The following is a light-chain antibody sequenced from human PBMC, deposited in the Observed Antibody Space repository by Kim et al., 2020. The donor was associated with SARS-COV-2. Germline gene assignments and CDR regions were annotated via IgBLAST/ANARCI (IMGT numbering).Light chain of an antibody. Sequence: EIVLTQSPGTLSLSPGERATLSCRASRSVSSAYLAWFQHKPGQAPRLLMHGASSRATGIPDRFSGSGSGTDFTLTISRLEPEEFAVYYCQQYGSSPLTFGGGTKVDIK. CDR2: GAS. V-gene: IGKV3-20*01. CDR3: QQYGSSPLT. J-gene: IGKJ4*01. CDR1: RSVSSAY.